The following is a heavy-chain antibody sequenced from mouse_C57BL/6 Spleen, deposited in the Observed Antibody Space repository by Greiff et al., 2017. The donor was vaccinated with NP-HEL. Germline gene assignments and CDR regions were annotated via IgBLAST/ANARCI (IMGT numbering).Heavy chain of an antibody. Sequence: EVQLQQSGAELVKSGATVKLSCTASGLNIKDTYMHWLKQWPEQGLEWIGRIDPPNGNTKYDPKFQGKATITADTSSNTASLHLTSLTSDAPSLSSCARMARTWGQGTTLTVSS. CDR1: GLNIKDTY. CDR3: ARMART. CDR2: IDPPNGNT. V-gene: IGHV14-3*02. J-gene: IGHJ2*01.